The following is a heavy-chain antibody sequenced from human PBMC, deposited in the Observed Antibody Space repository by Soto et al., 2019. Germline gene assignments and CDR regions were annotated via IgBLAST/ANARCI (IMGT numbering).Heavy chain of an antibody. CDR2: ISSNGGST. Sequence: EVQLVESGGGLVQPGGSLRLSCAASGFTFSSYAMHWVCQAPGKGLEYVSAISSNGGSTYYANSVKGRFTISRDNSKNTLYLQMGSLRAEDMAVYYCALIEGDYFLDIWGQGTMVTVSS. J-gene: IGHJ3*02. V-gene: IGHV3-64*01. D-gene: IGHD4-17*01. CDR3: ALIEGDYFLDI. CDR1: GFTFSSYA.